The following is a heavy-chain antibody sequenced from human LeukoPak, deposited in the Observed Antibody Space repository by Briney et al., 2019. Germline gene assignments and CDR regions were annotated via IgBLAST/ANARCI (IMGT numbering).Heavy chain of an antibody. CDR3: AKDRSGVIADAFDI. CDR1: GFTFDDYA. V-gene: IGHV3-9*01. J-gene: IGHJ3*02. CDR2: ISWNSGSI. D-gene: IGHD2-21*01. Sequence: GGSLRLSCAASGFTFDDYAMHWVRQAPGKGLEWVSGISWNSGSIGYADSVKGRFTISRDNAKNSLYLQMNSLRAEDTALYYCAKDRSGVIADAFDIWGQGTMVTVSS.